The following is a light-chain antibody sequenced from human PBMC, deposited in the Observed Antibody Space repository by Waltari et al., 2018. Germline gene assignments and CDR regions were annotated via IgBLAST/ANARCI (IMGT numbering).Light chain of an antibody. CDR2: AAS. CDR1: RGISNY. J-gene: IGKJ4*01. Sequence: DIQMTQSPSSLSASAGDRVTITCRASRGISNYLAWYQQKPGKVPQLLIYAASTLQSVVPSRFSGSGSGTYFTLTIAGLQPEDVATYYCQKYNSALTFGGGTKVEIK. V-gene: IGKV1-27*01. CDR3: QKYNSALT.